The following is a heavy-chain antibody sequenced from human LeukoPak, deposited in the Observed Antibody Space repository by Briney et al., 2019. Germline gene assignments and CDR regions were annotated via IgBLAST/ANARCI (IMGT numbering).Heavy chain of an antibody. Sequence: GGSLRLSCAASGFTFSSYGMHWVRQAPGKGLEWVAFIRYDGSNKYYADSVKGRFTISRDNAKNTLYLQMNSLRAEDTAVYYCAREESSSPAFDYWGQGTLVTVSS. CDR1: GFTFSSYG. CDR2: IRYDGSNK. J-gene: IGHJ4*02. CDR3: AREESSSPAFDY. V-gene: IGHV3-30*02. D-gene: IGHD6-13*01.